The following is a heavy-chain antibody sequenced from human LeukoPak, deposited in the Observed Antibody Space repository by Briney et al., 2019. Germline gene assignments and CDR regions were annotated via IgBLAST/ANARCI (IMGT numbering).Heavy chain of an antibody. CDR2: MHPGDSNT. J-gene: IGHJ6*02. CDR1: GYTFTNYW. D-gene: IGHD2-2*01. V-gene: IGHV5-51*01. CDR3: VRQEGSASWGYYGVDV. Sequence: GESLKISCKGVGYTFTNYWIGWVRQMPGKGLEWMGIMHPGDSNTRYSPSFQGQVTISVDKSISTAYLQWSSLRASDTAMYYCVRQEGSASWGYYGVDVWGQGTTVTVSS.